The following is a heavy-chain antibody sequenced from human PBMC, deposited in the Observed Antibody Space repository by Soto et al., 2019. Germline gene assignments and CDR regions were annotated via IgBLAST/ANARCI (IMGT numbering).Heavy chain of an antibody. J-gene: IGHJ4*02. CDR3: ARHQDSSTWYIYPIDC. CDR1: GFTFSSYA. D-gene: IGHD6-13*01. V-gene: IGHV3-23*01. Sequence: GGSLRLSCAASGFTFSSYAMSWVRQASGKGLEWVLGISGSGGSTFYADSVKGRFTISRDNSKNTLFLQMSGLRAEDTAVYYCARHQDSSTWYIYPIDCWGQGT. CDR2: ISGSGGST.